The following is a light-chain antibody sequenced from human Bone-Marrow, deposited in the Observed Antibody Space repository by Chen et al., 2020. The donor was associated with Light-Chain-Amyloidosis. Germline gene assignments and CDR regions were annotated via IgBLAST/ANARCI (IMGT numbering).Light chain of an antibody. V-gene: IGLV3-21*02. CDR3: QVWDGSSDRYV. J-gene: IGLJ1*01. CDR1: NIGSKS. Sequence: SYVLTQPPSVSVAPGQTASITCGGNNIGSKSVHWYQQKPGQAPVLVVYDDSDRPSGIPERFSCSNSGNAATLTISRVEAGDEADYYCQVWDGSSDRYVFGTGTKVTVL. CDR2: DDS.